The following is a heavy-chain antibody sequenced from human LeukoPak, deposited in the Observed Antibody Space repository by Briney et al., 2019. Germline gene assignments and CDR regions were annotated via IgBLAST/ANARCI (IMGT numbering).Heavy chain of an antibody. V-gene: IGHV1-46*01. Sequence: GASVKVSCKASGASFSNYYIHWVRQAPGQGLEWVGLIYPGGGWTNYAQKFQDRVTMTTDTSTSTVYMELSSLRSEDTAVYYCARDMPHNCFDPWGQGTLVTVSP. D-gene: IGHD2-2*01. CDR2: IYPGGGWT. CDR3: ARDMPHNCFDP. CDR1: GASFSNYY. J-gene: IGHJ5*02.